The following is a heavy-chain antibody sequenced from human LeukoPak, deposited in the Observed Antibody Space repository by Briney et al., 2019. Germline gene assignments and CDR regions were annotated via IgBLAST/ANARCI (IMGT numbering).Heavy chain of an antibody. J-gene: IGHJ4*02. V-gene: IGHV1-58*02. CDR2: IVVGSGNT. CDR3: ARVGVTAATADY. CDR1: GFTFTSSA. D-gene: IGHD6-25*01. Sequence: ASVKVSCKASGFTFTSSAMQWVRQARGQRLEWIGWIVVGSGNTNYAQKFQERVTMSSDTSTSTVYMELSSLRSEDTAVYFCARVGVTAATADYWGQGTLVTVSS.